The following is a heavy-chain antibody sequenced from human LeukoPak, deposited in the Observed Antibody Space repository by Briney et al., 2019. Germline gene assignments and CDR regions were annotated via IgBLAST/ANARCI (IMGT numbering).Heavy chain of an antibody. CDR2: IYTNGDT. Sequence: SETLSLTCTVSGGSISSGSYYWSWIRQPAGKGLEWIGRIYTNGDTNYNPSLKSRVTISVDTSKNQFSLKLSSVTAADTAVYYCARERDGSSYFTDYWGQGALVTVSS. D-gene: IGHD5-24*01. V-gene: IGHV4-61*02. CDR3: ARERDGSSYFTDY. J-gene: IGHJ4*02. CDR1: GGSISSGSYY.